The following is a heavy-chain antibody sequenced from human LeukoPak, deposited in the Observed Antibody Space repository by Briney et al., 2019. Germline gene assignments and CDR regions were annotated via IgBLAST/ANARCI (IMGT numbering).Heavy chain of an antibody. J-gene: IGHJ4*02. V-gene: IGHV4-59*01. CDR2: IFYSGNT. Sequence: PSETLSLTCSVSGDLITTSYWNWIRQPPGQGLEWIGSIFYSGNTKYNPALQSRVTISVDTSKNQFSLEVNSVTAADTAVYYCARGRLSPSAFRPFEHWGRGTLVTVSS. D-gene: IGHD2/OR15-2a*01. CDR1: GDLITTSY. CDR3: ARGRLSPSAFRPFEH.